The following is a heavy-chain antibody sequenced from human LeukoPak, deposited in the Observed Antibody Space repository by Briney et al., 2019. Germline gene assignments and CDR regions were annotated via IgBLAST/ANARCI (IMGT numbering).Heavy chain of an antibody. D-gene: IGHD4-23*01. CDR2: INPNSGGT. Sequence: ASVKVSCKASGYTFTGYYMHWVRQAPGQGLEWMGWINPNSGGTNYAQKLQGRVTMTRDTSISTAYMELSRLRSDDTAVYYCAIDYGGNSFAFDIWGQGTMVTVSS. J-gene: IGHJ3*02. V-gene: IGHV1-2*02. CDR1: GYTFTGYY. CDR3: AIDYGGNSFAFDI.